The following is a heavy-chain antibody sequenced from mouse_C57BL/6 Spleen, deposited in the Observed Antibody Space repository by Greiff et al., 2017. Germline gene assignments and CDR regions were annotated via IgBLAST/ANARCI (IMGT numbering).Heavy chain of an antibody. CDR3: ARSPWDGDAMDY. Sequence: VKLQESGPELVKPGASVKISCKASGYAFSSSWMNWVKQRPGKGLEWIGRIYPGDGDTNYNGKFKGKATLTADKSSSTAYMQLSSLTSEDSAVYFCARSPWDGDAMDYWGQGTSVTVSS. J-gene: IGHJ4*01. CDR2: IYPGDGDT. CDR1: GYAFSSSW. D-gene: IGHD4-1*01. V-gene: IGHV1-82*01.